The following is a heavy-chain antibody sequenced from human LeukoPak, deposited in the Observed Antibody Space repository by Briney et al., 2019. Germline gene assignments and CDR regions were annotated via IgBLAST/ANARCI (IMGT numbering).Heavy chain of an antibody. CDR3: ARVAPGTRKFDY. CDR2: IYGDGTT. V-gene: IGHV3-66*01. CDR1: GFTVSANH. Sequence: GGSLRLSCAASGFTVSANHINWVRHAPGKGLEWVSIIYGDGTTYYADSVKGRFTLSRDICKNTVYLQMNSLRVEDTALYSCARVAPGTRKFDYWGQGTLVTVSS. J-gene: IGHJ4*02. D-gene: IGHD1-1*01.